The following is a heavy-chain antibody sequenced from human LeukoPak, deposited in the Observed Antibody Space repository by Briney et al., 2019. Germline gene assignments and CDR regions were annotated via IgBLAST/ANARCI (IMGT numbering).Heavy chain of an antibody. D-gene: IGHD1-26*01. Sequence: SETLSLTCTVSGGSISSYYWSWIRQPPGKGLEWIGYIYYSGSTKYIPSLKSRVTISLDTSKNQFSLNLSSVTAADTAVYYCARAVGGNSDYWGQGSLVTVSS. V-gene: IGHV4-59*01. CDR2: IYYSGST. CDR3: ARAVGGNSDY. J-gene: IGHJ4*02. CDR1: GGSISSYY.